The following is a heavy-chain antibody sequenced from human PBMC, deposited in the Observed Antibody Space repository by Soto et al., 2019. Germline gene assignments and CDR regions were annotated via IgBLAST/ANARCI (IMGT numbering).Heavy chain of an antibody. V-gene: IGHV2-26*01. D-gene: IGHD1-1*01. J-gene: IGHJ5*02. Sequence: QVTLKESGPVLLKATETLTLTCTVSGFSLSDARMGVSWIRQPPGKALEWLAHIFSNDEESYSTSLKTRLSISKDTSKSQVVLTMTNVDPVDTATYFCARVLNPTGTTWFDPWGQGTLVTVSS. CDR1: GFSLSDARMG. CDR3: ARVLNPTGTTWFDP. CDR2: IFSNDEE.